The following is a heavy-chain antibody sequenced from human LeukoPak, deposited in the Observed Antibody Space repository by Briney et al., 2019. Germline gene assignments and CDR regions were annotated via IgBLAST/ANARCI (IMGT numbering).Heavy chain of an antibody. J-gene: IGHJ3*02. Sequence: GASVRVSCKASGYSFVVYYVHWWRQAPGQGLEWMGWINPRNGETSYAQTFQGRITMTRDTSSSTAYMELSGLRSDDTAVYYCASSGKGIRAFDIWGQGTMVTVSS. CDR2: INPRNGET. CDR3: ASSGKGIRAFDI. V-gene: IGHV1-2*02. D-gene: IGHD6-25*01. CDR1: GYSFVVYY.